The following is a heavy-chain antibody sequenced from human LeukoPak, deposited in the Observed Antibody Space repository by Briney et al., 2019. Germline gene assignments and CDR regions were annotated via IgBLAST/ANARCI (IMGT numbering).Heavy chain of an antibody. J-gene: IGHJ4*02. CDR1: GFTFSSYA. D-gene: IGHD6-6*01. CDR2: IWYDGSNK. V-gene: IGHV3-33*08. CDR3: ARSSSSSGSYLDY. Sequence: GGSLRLSCAASGFTFSSYAMSWVRQAPGKGLEWVAVIWYDGSNKYYADSVKGRFTISRDNSKNTLYLQMNSLRAEDTAVYYCARSSSSSGSYLDYWGQGTLVTVSS.